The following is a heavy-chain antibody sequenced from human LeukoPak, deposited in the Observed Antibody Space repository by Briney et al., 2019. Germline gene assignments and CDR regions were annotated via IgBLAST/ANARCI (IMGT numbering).Heavy chain of an antibody. CDR2: INSDGSST. CDR1: GFSFGIYW. D-gene: IGHD3-22*01. J-gene: IGHJ4*02. Sequence: GGPLRLSCAASGFSFGIYWMHWVRHAPGKGPVWVSRINSDGSSTNYADSVKGRLTMSRDNAKNTLYLHINSLRAEDTAIYYCIRSVSDGSGYYRVLEYWGQGTLVTVSS. V-gene: IGHV3-74*01. CDR3: IRSVSDGSGYYRVLEY.